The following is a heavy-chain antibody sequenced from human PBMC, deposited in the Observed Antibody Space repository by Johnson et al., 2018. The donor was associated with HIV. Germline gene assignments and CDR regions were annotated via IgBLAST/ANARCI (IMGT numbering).Heavy chain of an antibody. V-gene: IGHV3-30*18. CDR2: ISYDGSNK. CDR1: GFTFSSYG. J-gene: IGHJ3*02. CDR3: AKGFFELDDAFDI. Sequence: QVQLVESGGGVVQPGRSLRLSCAASGFTFSSYGMHWVRQAPGKGLEWVAVISYDGSNKYYADSVKGRFTISRYNSKNTLYLQMNSLRAEDTAVYYCAKGFFELDDAFDIWGQGTMVTVSS. D-gene: IGHD3/OR15-3a*01.